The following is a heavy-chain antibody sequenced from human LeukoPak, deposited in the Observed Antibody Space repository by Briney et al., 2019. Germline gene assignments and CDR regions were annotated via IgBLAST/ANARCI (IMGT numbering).Heavy chain of an antibody. V-gene: IGHV4-61*01. J-gene: IGHJ5*02. CDR3: ARDRYYYDSSGYTNWFDP. D-gene: IGHD3-22*01. CDR2: IYYSGST. CDR1: GGSISSSSYY. Sequence: SETLSLTCTVSGGSISSSSYYWGWIRQPPGKGLEWIGYIYYSGSTNYNPSLKSRVTISVDTSKNQFSLKPSSVTAADTAVYYCARDRYYYDSSGYTNWFDPWGQGTLVTVSS.